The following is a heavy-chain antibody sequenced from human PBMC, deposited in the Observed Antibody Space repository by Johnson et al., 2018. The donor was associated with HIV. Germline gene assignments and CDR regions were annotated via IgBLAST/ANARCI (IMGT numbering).Heavy chain of an antibody. V-gene: IGHV3-30*02. CDR2: IRYDGSNK. CDR1: GFTFSSYG. Sequence: QVQLVESGGGVVQPGGSLRLSCAASGFTFSSYGMHWVRQAPGKGLEWVAFIRYDGSNKFYADSVKGRFTISRDNSKNTLYLQMNSLRAEDTAVYYCAKAQFGQQLVVDVFDIWGQGTMVTVSS. CDR3: AKAQFGQQLVVDVFDI. J-gene: IGHJ3*02. D-gene: IGHD6-13*01.